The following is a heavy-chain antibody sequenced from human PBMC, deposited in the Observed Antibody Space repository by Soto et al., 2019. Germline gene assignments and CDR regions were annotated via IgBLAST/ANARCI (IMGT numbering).Heavy chain of an antibody. CDR2: ISAYNGNT. Sequence: ASVKVSCKASGYTFTSYGISWVRQAPGQGLEWMGWISAYNGNTNYAQKLQGRVTMTTDTSTSTAYMELRSLRSEDTAVYYCARKSYYDRSGYYYFDYWGQGTLVTVSS. CDR3: ARKSYYDRSGYYYFDY. J-gene: IGHJ4*02. CDR1: GYTFTSYG. V-gene: IGHV1-18*01. D-gene: IGHD3-22*01.